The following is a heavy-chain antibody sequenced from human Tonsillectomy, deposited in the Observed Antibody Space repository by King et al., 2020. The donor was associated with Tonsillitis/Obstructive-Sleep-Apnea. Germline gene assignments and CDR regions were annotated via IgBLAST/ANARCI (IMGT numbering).Heavy chain of an antibody. V-gene: IGHV4-59*01. CDR2: MYYIWST. CDR3: ACQYYYDSSGYYREYFQH. J-gene: IGHJ1*01. CDR1: GGSISSYY. D-gene: IGHD3-22*01. Sequence: QLQESGPGLVKPSETLSLTCTVSGGSISSYYWSWIRQPPGKGLEWIGYMYYIWSTNYNPSLKSRVTMSVDTSKNQFSLKLSSVTAADTAGYYCACQYYYDSSGYYREYFQHWGQGTLVTVSS.